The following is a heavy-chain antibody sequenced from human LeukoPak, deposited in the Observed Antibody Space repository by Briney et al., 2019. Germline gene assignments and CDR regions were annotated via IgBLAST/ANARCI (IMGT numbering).Heavy chain of an antibody. V-gene: IGHV1-2*02. D-gene: IGHD4-17*01. CDR3: ARGGGAYYGDYDSDY. Sequence: ASVKVSCKASGYTFTGYYMHWVRQAPGQGLEWMGWINPNSGGTNYAQKFQGRVTMTRDTSISTAYMELSRLRHDDRAGSYCARGGGAYYGDYDSDYWGQGTLVTVSS. CDR1: GYTFTGYY. CDR2: INPNSGGT. J-gene: IGHJ4*02.